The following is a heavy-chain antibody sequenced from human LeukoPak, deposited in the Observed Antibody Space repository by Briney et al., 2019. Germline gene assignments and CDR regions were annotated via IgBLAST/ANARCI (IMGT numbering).Heavy chain of an antibody. J-gene: IGHJ4*02. Sequence: GGSLRLSCAASGFTFSGYWMYWVRQAPGKGLEWVSGISWNSGSIGYAASVKGRFTISRDNAKNSLYLQMNSLRAEDTALYYCAKDMGYDSSGLFDYWGQGTLVTVSS. V-gene: IGHV3-9*01. CDR2: ISWNSGSI. D-gene: IGHD3-22*01. CDR1: GFTFSGYW. CDR3: AKDMGYDSSGLFDY.